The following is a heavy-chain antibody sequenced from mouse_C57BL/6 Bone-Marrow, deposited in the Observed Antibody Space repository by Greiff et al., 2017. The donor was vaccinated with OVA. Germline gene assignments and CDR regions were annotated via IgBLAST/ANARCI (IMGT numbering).Heavy chain of an antibody. V-gene: IGHV1-19*01. CDR3: ARSYYDSYYYAMDY. CDR2: INPYNGGT. CDR1: GYTFTDYY. J-gene: IGHJ4*01. Sequence: DVQLQESGPVLVKPGASVKMSCKASGYTFTDYYMNWVKQSHGKSLEWIGVINPYNGGTSYNQKFKGKATLTVDKSSSTAYMELNSLTSEDSAVYYCARSYYDSYYYAMDYWGQGTSVTVSS. D-gene: IGHD2-4*01.